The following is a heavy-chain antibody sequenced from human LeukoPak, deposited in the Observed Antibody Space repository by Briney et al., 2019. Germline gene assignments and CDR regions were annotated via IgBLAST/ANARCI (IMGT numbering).Heavy chain of an antibody. CDR1: GFTFSSYS. CDR3: ARESDTAMVSFDP. CDR2: ISSSGSTI. D-gene: IGHD5-18*01. Sequence: GGSLRLSCAASGFTFSSYSMNWVRQAPGKGLEWVSYISSSGSTIYYADSVKGRFTISRDNAKNSLYLQMNSLRAEDTAVYYCARESDTAMVSFDPWGQGTLVTVSS. J-gene: IGHJ5*02. V-gene: IGHV3-48*04.